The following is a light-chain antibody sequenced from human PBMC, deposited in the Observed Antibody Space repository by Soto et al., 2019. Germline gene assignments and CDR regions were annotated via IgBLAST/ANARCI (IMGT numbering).Light chain of an antibody. CDR3: LQVTHFPWA. CDR1: ESLVHSDGNTY. J-gene: IGKJ1*01. V-gene: IGKV2-24*01. Sequence: DIVMTQTPLSSRVTLGQPASITCTSSESLVHSDGNTYLSWLPQRPGQPPRLLIHKISNRFPGVPDRFSGSGAGKEFTLRISRIEPEDAGTFFCLQVTHFPWAFGQGTKV. CDR2: KIS.